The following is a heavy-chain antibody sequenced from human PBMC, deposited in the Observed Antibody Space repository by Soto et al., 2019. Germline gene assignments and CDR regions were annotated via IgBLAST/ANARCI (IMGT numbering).Heavy chain of an antibody. D-gene: IGHD4-17*01. V-gene: IGHV1-69*12. CDR3: ARDEGHNDYGDPGTVY. CDR1: GGTFSSYA. Sequence: QVQLVQSGAEVKKPGSSVKVSCKASGGTFSSYAISWVRQAPGQGLEWMGGIIPIFGTANYAQKFQGRVTITADESTSTAYMERSSLRSEDTAVYYCARDEGHNDYGDPGTVYWGQGTLVTVSS. CDR2: IIPIFGTA. J-gene: IGHJ4*02.